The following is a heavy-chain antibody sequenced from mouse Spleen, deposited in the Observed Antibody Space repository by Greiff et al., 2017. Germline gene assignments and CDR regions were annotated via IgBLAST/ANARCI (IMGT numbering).Heavy chain of an antibody. CDR2: IYPGGGYT. D-gene: IGHD1-2*01. Sequence: QVQLKQSGAELVRPGTSVKMSCKASGYTFTNYWIGWAKQRPGHGLEWIGDIYPGGGYTNYNEKFKGKATLTADKSSSTAYMQFSSLTSEDSAIYYCAREAITTAPHFDYWGQGTTLTVSS. CDR3: AREAITTAPHFDY. CDR1: GYTFTNYW. J-gene: IGHJ2*01. V-gene: IGHV1-63*01.